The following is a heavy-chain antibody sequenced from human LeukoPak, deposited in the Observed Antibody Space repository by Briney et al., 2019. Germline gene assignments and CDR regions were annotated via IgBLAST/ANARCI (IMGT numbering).Heavy chain of an antibody. D-gene: IGHD1-1*01. CDR1: GLTFSIYS. CDR2: ISTTRSYI. CDR3: AGDAPPSQTGTSPY. Sequence: GGSLRLSCAASGLTFSIYSMSWVRQAPGKGLEWVSSISTTRSYIDYADSVKSRFTISTDNAQNSLYLQMNSLRAEDTAVYYCAGDAPPSQTGTSPYWGQGTLVTVSS. V-gene: IGHV3-21*01. J-gene: IGHJ4*02.